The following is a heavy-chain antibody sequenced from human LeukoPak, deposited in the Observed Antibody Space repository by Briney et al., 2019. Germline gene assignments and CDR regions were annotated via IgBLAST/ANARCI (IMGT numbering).Heavy chain of an antibody. D-gene: IGHD3-10*01. J-gene: IGHJ4*02. V-gene: IGHV4-31*03. CDR1: GGSIRSAGYS. Sequence: SETLSLTCTVSGGSIRSAGYSWFWIRQFPGKGLEWIGYIYYSGSTAYNPSLKSRVSISLDTSENQFSLNLTSVTAADTAVYYCARNREYYFDYWGQGALVTVSS. CDR3: ARNREYYFDY. CDR2: IYYSGST.